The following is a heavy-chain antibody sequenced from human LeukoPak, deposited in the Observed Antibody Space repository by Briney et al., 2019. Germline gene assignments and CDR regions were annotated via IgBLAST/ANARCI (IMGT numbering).Heavy chain of an antibody. Sequence: PGGSLRLSCAASGFTFSRYSMNWVRQAPGKGLEWVSYISRSSSTIHYADSVTGRFTISRDNAKSSLFLQMNSLRAEDTAVYYCARDGGATMVRGVATYDSWGQGTLVTVSS. V-gene: IGHV3-48*04. CDR3: ARDGGATMVRGVATYDS. J-gene: IGHJ4*02. CDR1: GFTFSRYS. CDR2: ISRSSSTI. D-gene: IGHD3-10*01.